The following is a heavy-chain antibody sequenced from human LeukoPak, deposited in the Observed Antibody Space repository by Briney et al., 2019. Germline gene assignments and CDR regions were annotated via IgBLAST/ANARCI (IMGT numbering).Heavy chain of an antibody. V-gene: IGHV1-69*05. CDR1: GGTFSSYA. Sequence: SVKVSCKASGGTFSSYAISWVRQAPGQGLEWMGGIIPIFGTANYAQKFQGRVTITTDESTSTAYMELSSLRSEDTAVYYCARDEGGAARHFDYWGQGTLVTVSS. J-gene: IGHJ4*02. D-gene: IGHD6-6*01. CDR2: IIPIFGTA. CDR3: ARDEGGAARHFDY.